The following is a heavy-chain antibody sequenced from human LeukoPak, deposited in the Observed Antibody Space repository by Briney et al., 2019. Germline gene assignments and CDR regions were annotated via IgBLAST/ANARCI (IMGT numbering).Heavy chain of an antibody. D-gene: IGHD4-17*01. J-gene: IGHJ4*02. CDR2: ISSSGSAM. CDR3: ARGTYGEYGGPAY. Sequence: GGSLRLSCAASGFTFSNYCMNWVRQAPGKGLEGVSYISSSGSAMYYADSVRGRFTISRDKAESSLFLQMHSLRDEDTAVYYCARGTYGEYGGPAYWGQGTLVTVSS. V-gene: IGHV3-48*02. CDR1: GFTFSNYC.